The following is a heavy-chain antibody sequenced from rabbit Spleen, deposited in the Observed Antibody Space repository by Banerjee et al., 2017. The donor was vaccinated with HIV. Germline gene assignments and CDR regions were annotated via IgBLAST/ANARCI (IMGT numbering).Heavy chain of an antibody. CDR2: IDGGSSDST. Sequence: QEQLTETGGDLVKPEGSLTLTCTASGFSFSSSYYMSWVRQAPGKGLEWIAYIDGGSSDSTYYASWAKGRFTISKTSSTTVTLQMTSLTAADTATYFCARLYNSGGYFDLWGPGTLVTVS. CDR3: ARLYNSGGYFDL. CDR1: GFSFSSSYY. V-gene: IGHV1S45*01. D-gene: IGHD1-1*01. J-gene: IGHJ4*01.